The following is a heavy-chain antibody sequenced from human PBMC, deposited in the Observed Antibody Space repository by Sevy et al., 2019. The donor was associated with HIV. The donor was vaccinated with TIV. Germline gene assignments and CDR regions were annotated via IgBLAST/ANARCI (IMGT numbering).Heavy chain of an antibody. J-gene: IGHJ4*02. Sequence: ASVKVSCKASGYTFSTIGFSWVRQAPGQGLEWMGWISAYNGYTNYAQTFQGRVTLTTDSSTNTAYMELRSLTSDDTAVYYCARGYVRGYSGHVDYWGQGTLVTVSS. V-gene: IGHV1-18*01. D-gene: IGHD5-12*01. CDR1: GYTFSTIG. CDR2: ISAYNGYT. CDR3: ARGYVRGYSGHVDY.